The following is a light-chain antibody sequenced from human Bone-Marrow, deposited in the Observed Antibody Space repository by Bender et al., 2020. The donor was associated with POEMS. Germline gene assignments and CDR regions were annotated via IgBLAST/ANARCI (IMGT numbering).Light chain of an antibody. CDR1: VLAKKY. CDR3: YSARDRKPGV. V-gene: IGLV3-27*01. CDR2: RDN. J-gene: IGLJ3*02. Sequence: SYELTQPSSVSVFAGQTVRITCSGDVLAKKYGRWLQQKPGQAPVLVIYRDNERPPGIPERFSGSSSGTTVTLTISGAHVEDEADYYCYSARDRKPGVFGGGTKLTVL.